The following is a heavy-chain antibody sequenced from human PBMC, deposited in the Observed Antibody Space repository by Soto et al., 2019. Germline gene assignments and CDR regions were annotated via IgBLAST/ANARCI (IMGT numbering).Heavy chain of an antibody. CDR3: AKQERSDIVVVVAARDYFDS. CDR1: GFTFSSYG. V-gene: IGHV3-30*18. D-gene: IGHD2-15*01. CDR2: ISYDGSNK. J-gene: IGHJ4*02. Sequence: QVQLVESGGGVVQPGRSLRLSCAASGFTFSSYGMHWVRQAPGKGLEWVAVISYDGSNKYYADSVKGRFTISRDNSKNPLYRKINTVRAEDRAVYYCAKQERSDIVVVVAARDYFDSGGQGPLAPVSS.